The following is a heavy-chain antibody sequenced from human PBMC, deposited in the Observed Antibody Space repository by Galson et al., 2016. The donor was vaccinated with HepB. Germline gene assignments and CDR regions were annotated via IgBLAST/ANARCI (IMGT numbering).Heavy chain of an antibody. J-gene: IGHJ6*04. CDR2: IRSKAKTYAT. CDR3: TRNFGDYFYYGLDV. V-gene: IGHV3-73*01. CDR1: GFSLSGSA. Sequence: SLRLSCAASGFSLSGSAMHWVRQASGKGLEWVGRIRSKAKTYATAYAASVKARFTISRDDSKNTAYLQMNSLKTEDTAVYYCTRNFGDYFYYGLDVWGKGTTVTVSS. D-gene: IGHD4-17*01.